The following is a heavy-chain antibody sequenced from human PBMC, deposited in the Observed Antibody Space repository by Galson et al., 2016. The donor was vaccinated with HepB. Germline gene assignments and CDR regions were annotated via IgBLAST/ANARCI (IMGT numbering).Heavy chain of an antibody. D-gene: IGHD3-22*01. J-gene: IGHJ4*02. CDR2: ISSGSSYI. Sequence: SLRLSCAASGFTFNTYSMNWVRQAPGRGLEWVSSISSGSSYIFYADSVKGRFTISRDNAKNSLYLQMNSLRAEDTAVYYCARDASSTGYFGGTTDDYWGQGTLVTVSS. CDR1: GFTFNTYS. V-gene: IGHV3-21*01. CDR3: ARDASSTGYFGGTTDDY.